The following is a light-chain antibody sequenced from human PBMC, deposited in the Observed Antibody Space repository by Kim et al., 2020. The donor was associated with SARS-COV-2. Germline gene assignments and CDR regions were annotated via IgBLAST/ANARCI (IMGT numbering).Light chain of an antibody. V-gene: IGLV3-1*01. CDR2: HDN. J-gene: IGLJ2*01. CDR3: QAHQL. Sequence: PPSVSVSPGQTARITCSGDPLGHRYASWYQQKPGQPPVLVIYHDNKRPSGIPERFSGSNSGNTATLTISGTQAMDEADYYCQAHQLFGGGTQLTVL. CDR1: PLGHRY.